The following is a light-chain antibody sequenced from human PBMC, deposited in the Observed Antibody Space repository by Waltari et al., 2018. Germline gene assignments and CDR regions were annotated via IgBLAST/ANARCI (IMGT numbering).Light chain of an antibody. CDR2: AES. CDR3: QQYDGLVVT. J-gene: IGKJ4*01. CDR1: QSITAGW. V-gene: IGKV3-20*01. Sequence: EIVLTQSPGTLSLSPGERVILSCRSRQSITAGWMTWYHQKPGPAPRLLIYAESTRAPGVPDRLSGSGSGTDFTLTISRLEPEDSGVYYCQQYDGLVVTFGGGTKVEIK.